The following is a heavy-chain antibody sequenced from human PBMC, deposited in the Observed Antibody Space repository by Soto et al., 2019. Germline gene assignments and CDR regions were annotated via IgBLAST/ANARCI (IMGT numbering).Heavy chain of an antibody. D-gene: IGHD4-4*01. CDR1: GYIFTGYA. CDR2: IAAGNGNT. V-gene: IGHV1-3*01. J-gene: IGHJ4*02. Sequence: QVQLVQSGTEARKPGASVKVSCRASGYIFTGYAIQWVRQAPGQRLEWMGWIAAGNGNTRYSQKFQDRVTISRDISASTAYMELTSLRSEDTAIYYCATTASGTNYFDQWGQGTRVTVYS. CDR3: ATTASGTNYFDQ.